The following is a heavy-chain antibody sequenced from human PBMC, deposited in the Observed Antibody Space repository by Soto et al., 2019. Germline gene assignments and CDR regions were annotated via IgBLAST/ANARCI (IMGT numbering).Heavy chain of an antibody. CDR3: AKMLAVAEYFED. J-gene: IGHJ1*01. V-gene: IGHV3-23*01. CDR1: GFTLANYA. D-gene: IGHD6-19*01. Sequence: EVQLLESGGGLVQPGGSLSLSCVASGFTLANYAMGWVRQAPGKGLEWISVISGSDSITKYADSVKGRFTISRDLSKNTLFLQMSSLRTYDTAVYYCAKMLAVAEYFEDWGQGTLVTVSS. CDR2: ISGSDSIT.